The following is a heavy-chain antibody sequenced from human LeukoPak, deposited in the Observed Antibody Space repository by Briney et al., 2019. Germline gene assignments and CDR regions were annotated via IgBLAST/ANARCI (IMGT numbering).Heavy chain of an antibody. Sequence: ASVKVSCKVSGYTLTELSMHWVRQAPGQGLEWMGIINPSGGSTTYAQKFQGRVTMTRDTSTSTVYMELSSLRSEDTAVYYCARVGATLYDYFDYWGQGTLVTVSS. V-gene: IGHV1-46*01. CDR1: GYTLTELS. D-gene: IGHD1-26*01. J-gene: IGHJ4*02. CDR2: INPSGGST. CDR3: ARVGATLYDYFDY.